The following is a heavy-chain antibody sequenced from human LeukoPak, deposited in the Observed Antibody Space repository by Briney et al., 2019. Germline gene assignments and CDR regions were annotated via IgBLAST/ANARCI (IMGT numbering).Heavy chain of an antibody. D-gene: IGHD1-1*01. CDR1: GFTFDDYA. CDR3: ARDNGYHFDY. CDR2: ISWNSGSI. J-gene: IGHJ4*02. V-gene: IGHV3-9*01. Sequence: GGSLRLSCAASGFTFDDYAMHWVRQAPGKGLEWVSGISWNSGSIGYADSVKGRFTISRDNSKNTLYLQMNSLRAEDTAVYYCARDNGYHFDYWGQGTLVTVSS.